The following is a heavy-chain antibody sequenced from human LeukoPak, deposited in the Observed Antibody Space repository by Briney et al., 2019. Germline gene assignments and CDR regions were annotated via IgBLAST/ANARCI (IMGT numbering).Heavy chain of an antibody. CDR3: AKDRVAVADTCYFDY. CDR2: ISNSGGST. D-gene: IGHD6-19*01. J-gene: IGHJ4*02. V-gene: IGHV3-23*01. CDR1: GFTFSSHA. Sequence: PGGSLRLSCAASGFTFSSHAMNWVRQAPGKGLEWVSGISNSGGSTYYADSVKGRFTISRDNSKNTLYLQMNSLRAEDTAVYYCAKDRVAVADTCYFDYWGQGTLVTVSS.